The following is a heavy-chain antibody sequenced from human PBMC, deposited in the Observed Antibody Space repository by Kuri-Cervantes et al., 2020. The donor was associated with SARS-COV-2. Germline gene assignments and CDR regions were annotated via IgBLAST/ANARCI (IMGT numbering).Heavy chain of an antibody. J-gene: IGHJ6*02. V-gene: IGHV1-69*02. CDR1: GSTFDSYP. D-gene: IGHD2-2*01. CDR2: IIPFLGIS. CDR3: ASFTNYYYYGLDV. Sequence: SVKVSCKASGSTFDSYPISWVRQAPGQGIEWMGRIIPFLGISNSAQKFQGRVTITADKSTSTVYMELSSLRSEDPAVYYCASFTNYYYYGLDVWGQGTTVTVSS.